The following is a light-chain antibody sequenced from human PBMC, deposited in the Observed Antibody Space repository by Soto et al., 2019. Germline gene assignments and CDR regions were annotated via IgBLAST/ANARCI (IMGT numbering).Light chain of an antibody. J-gene: IGKJ5*01. CDR1: QRVSSGY. CDR3: QQYGSSPPSST. V-gene: IGKV3-20*01. CDR2: GAS. Sequence: EIVLTQSPGTLSLSPGERATLSCRASQRVSSGYLAWYQQKPGQAPRLLTYGASNRATDIPDRFSGRGSGTDFTLTISRLEPEDFAVYYCQQYGSSPPSSTFGQGTRLEIK.